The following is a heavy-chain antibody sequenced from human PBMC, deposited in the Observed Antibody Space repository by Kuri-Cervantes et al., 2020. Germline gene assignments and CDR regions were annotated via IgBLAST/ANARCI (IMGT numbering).Heavy chain of an antibody. D-gene: IGHD6-19*01. CDR1: GGSVSSGSYY. Sequence: SETLSLTCTVSGGSVSSGSYYWSWIRQPPGKGLEWIGYIYYSGSTNYNPSLKSRVTISIDTPKNQFSLKLGSVTAADTAVYFCARADTGWYVGDDYWGQGTLVTDSS. V-gene: IGHV4-61*01. CDR2: IYYSGST. J-gene: IGHJ4*02. CDR3: ARADTGWYVGDDY.